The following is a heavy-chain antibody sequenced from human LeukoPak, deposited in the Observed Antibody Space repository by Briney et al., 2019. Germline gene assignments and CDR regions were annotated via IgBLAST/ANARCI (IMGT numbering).Heavy chain of an antibody. CDR3: ARDRFSGWYRGGNWFDP. V-gene: IGHV4-4*07. J-gene: IGHJ5*02. CDR1: GGSISSYY. Sequence: SETLSLTCTVSGGSISSYYWSWIRQPAGKGLEWIGRIYISGSTNYNPSLKSRVTMSVDTSKNQFSLKLSSVTAADTAVYYCARDRFSGWYRGGNWFDPWGQGTLVTVSS. CDR2: IYISGST. D-gene: IGHD6-19*01.